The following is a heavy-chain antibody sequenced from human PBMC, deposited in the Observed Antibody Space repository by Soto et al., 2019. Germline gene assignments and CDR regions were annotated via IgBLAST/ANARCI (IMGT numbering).Heavy chain of an antibody. CDR1: GGSFSGYY. V-gene: IGHV4-34*01. J-gene: IGHJ4*02. CDR2: INHSGST. CDR3: ARHHCSGGSRYLGFDY. Sequence: SETLSLTCAVYGGSFSGYYWSWIRQPPGKGLEWIGEINHSGSTNYNPSLKSRVTISVDTSKNQFSLKLSSVTAADTAVYYCARHHCSGGSRYLGFDYWGQGTLVTVSS. D-gene: IGHD2-15*01.